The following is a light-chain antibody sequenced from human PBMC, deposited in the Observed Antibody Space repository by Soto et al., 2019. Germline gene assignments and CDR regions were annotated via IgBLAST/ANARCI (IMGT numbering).Light chain of an antibody. CDR2: GTY. CDR3: LQHNSYPIT. Sequence: RMTQSPSSFSASTGDRVTITCRASQGINNHLVWFQQRPGKVPKRLIFGTYNLESGVPSRFSGSGSGTEFTLTISGLQPEDFAIYYCLQHNSYPITLGQGTRLEI. V-gene: IGKV1-17*03. J-gene: IGKJ5*01. CDR1: QGINNH.